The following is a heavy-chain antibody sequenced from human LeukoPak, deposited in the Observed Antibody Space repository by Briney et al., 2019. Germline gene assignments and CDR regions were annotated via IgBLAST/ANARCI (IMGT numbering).Heavy chain of an antibody. CDR1: GFTFDDYG. V-gene: IGHV3-20*04. D-gene: IGHD3-22*01. CDR3: ARADYYDSSGYYYSTAFDI. CDR2: INWNGGST. J-gene: IGHJ3*02. Sequence: GGSLRLSCAASGFTFDDYGMSWVRQAPGKGLEWVSGINWNGGSTGYADSVKGRFTISRDNAKNSLYLQMNSLRAEDTALYYCARADYYDSSGYYYSTAFDIWGQGTMVTVSS.